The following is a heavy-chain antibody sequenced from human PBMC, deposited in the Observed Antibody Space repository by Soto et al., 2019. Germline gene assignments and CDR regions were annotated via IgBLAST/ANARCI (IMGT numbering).Heavy chain of an antibody. Sequence: LSQTLSLTCAISVDSVSSKSAAWTWIRQSPSRGLEWLGRTYHRSNWYNEYPVSVKSRITIKPGTSKNQSSLQLNSVTAYHTDMYYCRRTQSLFAYGGPGTYVTVSS. CDR3: RRTQSLFAY. V-gene: IGHV6-1*01. CDR1: VDSVSSKSAA. D-gene: IGHD3-16*01. CDR2: TYHRSNWYN. J-gene: IGHJ1*01.